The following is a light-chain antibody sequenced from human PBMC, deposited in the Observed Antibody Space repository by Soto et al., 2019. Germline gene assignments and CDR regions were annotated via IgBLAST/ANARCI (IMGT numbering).Light chain of an antibody. CDR1: QDIAIY. CDR2: KAS. J-gene: IGKJ1*01. V-gene: IGKV1-5*03. Sequence: IQLTQSPSSLSASVGDRVTITCRASQDIAIYLAWYQQKPGEAPKLLIYKASTLESGVPSRFSGSGSGTEFTLTISSLQPDDFATYYCQPYNSYSEAFGQGTKVDIK. CDR3: QPYNSYSEA.